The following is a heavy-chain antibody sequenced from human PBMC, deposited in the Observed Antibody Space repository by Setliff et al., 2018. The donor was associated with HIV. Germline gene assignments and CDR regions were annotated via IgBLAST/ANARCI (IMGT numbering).Heavy chain of an antibody. CDR2: VNHTGDS. J-gene: IGHJ4*02. CDR3: ATSTFDLLLLDY. D-gene: IGHD2-15*01. CDR1: GGSFSTYY. V-gene: IGHV4-34*01. Sequence: PSDTLSLTCAVYGGSFSTYYWAWIRQSPGKSLEWIGEVNHTGDSNYNPSLRSRVTISVDMSKSQFSLKLTSVTAADTAIYYCATSTFDLLLLDYWGQGTLVTVSS.